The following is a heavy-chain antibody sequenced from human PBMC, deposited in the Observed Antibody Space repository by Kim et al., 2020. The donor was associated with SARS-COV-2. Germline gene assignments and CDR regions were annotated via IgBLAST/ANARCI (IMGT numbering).Heavy chain of an antibody. CDR1: GFTFSSYG. J-gene: IGHJ6*02. Sequence: GGSLRLSCAASGFTFSSYGMHWVRQAPGKGLEWVAVIWYDGSNKYYADSVKGRFTISRDNSKNTLYLQMNSLRAEDTAVYYCARDPDLLNPYCSGGSCYSHYYGMDVWGQGTTVTVSS. V-gene: IGHV3-33*08. CDR3: ARDPDLLNPYCSGGSCYSHYYGMDV. CDR2: IWYDGSNK. D-gene: IGHD2-15*01.